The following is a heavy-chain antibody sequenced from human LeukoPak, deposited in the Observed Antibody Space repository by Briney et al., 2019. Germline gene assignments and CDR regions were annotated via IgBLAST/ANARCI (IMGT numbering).Heavy chain of an antibody. J-gene: IGHJ4*02. CDR3: AKGTVTTRGYFDY. CDR1: GFTFSSYA. V-gene: IGHV3-23*01. Sequence: GGSLRLSCAASGFTFSSYAMSWVRQAPGKGPEWVSAISGSGGSTYYADSVKGRFTISRDNSKNTLYLQMNSLRAENTAVYYCAKGTVTTRGYFDYWGQGTLVTVSS. D-gene: IGHD4-17*01. CDR2: ISGSGGST.